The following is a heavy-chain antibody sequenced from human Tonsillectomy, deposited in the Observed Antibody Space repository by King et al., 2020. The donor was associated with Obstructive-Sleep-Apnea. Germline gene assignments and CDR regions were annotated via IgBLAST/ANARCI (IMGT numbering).Heavy chain of an antibody. CDR2: IQYDGSKK. D-gene: IGHD3-22*01. CDR1: GFAFSTYG. J-gene: IGHJ4*02. CDR3: ARHDSSGVN. V-gene: IGHV3-30*02. Sequence: VQLVESGGGVVQPGGSLRLSCAPSGFAFSTYGMHWVRQAPGKGLEWVAFIQYDGSKKYYGDSVKGRFTISRDTSKNTLYLQMNSLRAEDTAVYYCARHDSSGVNWGQGTLVTVSS.